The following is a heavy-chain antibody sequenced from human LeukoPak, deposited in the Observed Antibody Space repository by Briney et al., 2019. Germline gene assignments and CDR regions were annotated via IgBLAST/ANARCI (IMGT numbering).Heavy chain of an antibody. CDR1: GYTFTSYY. CDR2: INPNSGGT. D-gene: IGHD3-10*01. Sequence: ASVKVSCKASGYTFTSYYMHWVRQAPGQGLEWMGWINPNSGGTNYAQKFQGRVTMTRDTSISTAYMELSRLRSDDTAVYYCARERDGYYGSGSYWSRWFDPWGQGTLVTVSS. J-gene: IGHJ5*02. V-gene: IGHV1-2*02. CDR3: ARERDGYYGSGSYWSRWFDP.